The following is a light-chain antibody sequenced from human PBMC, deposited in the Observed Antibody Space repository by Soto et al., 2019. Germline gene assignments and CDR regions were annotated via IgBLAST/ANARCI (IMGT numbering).Light chain of an antibody. V-gene: IGKV1-5*03. Sequence: DIQMTQSPSTLSGTVGDRVTITCRASQTISSWLAWYQQKPGKAPKRLIYTASTLKSGVPSRFSGSGSGTEFTLTISSLQPDDFATYYCQHYNSYSEAFGQGSMVDVK. J-gene: IGKJ1*01. CDR2: TAS. CDR1: QTISSW. CDR3: QHYNSYSEA.